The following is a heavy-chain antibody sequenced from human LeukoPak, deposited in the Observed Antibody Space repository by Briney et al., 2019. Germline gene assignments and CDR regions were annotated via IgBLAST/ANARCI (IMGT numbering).Heavy chain of an antibody. CDR3: TREVDGMSAY. CDR1: GFNFGNYA. V-gene: IGHV3-49*04. D-gene: IGHD1-14*01. CDR2: IRSKASGWAI. Sequence: GGSLRLSCTASGFNFGNYAMRWVRQAPGKGLEWLGFIRSKASGWAIEYDPSVDVRFTISRDDSKSIAYLQMTSLKTEDTATYFCTREVDGMSAYWGQGTLVTVSS. J-gene: IGHJ4*02.